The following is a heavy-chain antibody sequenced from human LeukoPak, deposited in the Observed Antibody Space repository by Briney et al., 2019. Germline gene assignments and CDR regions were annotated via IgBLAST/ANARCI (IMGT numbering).Heavy chain of an antibody. J-gene: IGHJ4*02. CDR1: GVSITNYY. Sequence: PSETLSLICTVSGVSITNYYWAWIRQPAGKGLEWIGRMYISGSTNYNPSLKSRVSISIDKTNNQFSLKLRSVTAADTAVYYCARDYLVGAPLDSWGQGTLVTVSS. V-gene: IGHV4-4*07. CDR2: MYISGST. CDR3: ARDYLVGAPLDS. D-gene: IGHD1-26*01.